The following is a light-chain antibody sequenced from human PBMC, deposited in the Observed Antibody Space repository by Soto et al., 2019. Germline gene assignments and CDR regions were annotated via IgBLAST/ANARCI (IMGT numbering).Light chain of an antibody. J-gene: IGKJ5*01. Sequence: DIQMTQSPSSLSASVGDRVTITCRASQSISSYLNWYQQKPGKAPKLLIYAASSLQSGVPLRFSGSGSGTDFTLTISSLQPEDFATYYCQQRNVWPPITFGQGTRLEIK. CDR3: QQRNVWPPIT. CDR2: AAS. CDR1: QSISSY. V-gene: IGKV1-39*01.